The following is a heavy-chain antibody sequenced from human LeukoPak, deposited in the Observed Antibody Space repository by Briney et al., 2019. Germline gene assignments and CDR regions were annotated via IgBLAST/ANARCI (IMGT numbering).Heavy chain of an antibody. CDR1: GFTFISYG. V-gene: IGHV3-74*01. D-gene: IGHD2-21*02. CDR3: ARELPREVTLDY. Sequence: GGSLRLSCAASGFTFISYGMQWDRQAPGKGLVWVSRINNGGSDMSYADSVKGRFTISRDNAKNTLYLQMKSLRAEDTAVYYCARELPREVTLDYWGQGTPVTVSS. J-gene: IGHJ4*01. CDR2: INNGGSDM.